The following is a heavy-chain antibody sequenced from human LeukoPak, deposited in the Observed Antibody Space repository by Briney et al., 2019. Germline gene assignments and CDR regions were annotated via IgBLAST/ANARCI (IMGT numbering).Heavy chain of an antibody. V-gene: IGHV4-39*01. CDR2: IYYSGST. Sequence: SETLSLTCTVSGGSISSSSYYWGWIRQPPGKGLEWIGSIYYSGSTYYNPSLKSRVTISVDTSKNQFSLKLSSVTAADTAVYYCARIHDILTGYYLRAGGWFDPWGQGTLVTVSS. J-gene: IGHJ5*02. CDR1: GGSISSSSYY. D-gene: IGHD3-9*01. CDR3: ARIHDILTGYYLRAGGWFDP.